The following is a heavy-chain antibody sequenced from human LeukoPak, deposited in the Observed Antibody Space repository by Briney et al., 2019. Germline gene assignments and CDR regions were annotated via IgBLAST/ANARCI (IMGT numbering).Heavy chain of an antibody. V-gene: IGHV3-11*04. CDR1: GFTFSNAW. CDR2: ISSSGSTI. CDR3: ARTTTVTTGDY. Sequence: PGGSLRLSCAASGFTFSNAWMSWVRQAPGKGLEWVSYISSSGSTIYYADSVKGRFTISRDNAKNSLYLQMNSLRAEDTAVYYCARTTTVTTGDYWGQGTLVTVSS. D-gene: IGHD4-11*01. J-gene: IGHJ4*02.